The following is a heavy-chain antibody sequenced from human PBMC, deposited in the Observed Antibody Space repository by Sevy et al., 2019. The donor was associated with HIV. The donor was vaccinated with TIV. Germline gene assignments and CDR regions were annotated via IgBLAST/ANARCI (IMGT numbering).Heavy chain of an antibody. CDR3: AKDRFDGSGYYPEGAFDI. J-gene: IGHJ3*02. V-gene: IGHV3-23*01. CDR2: ISGSGFNT. D-gene: IGHD3-22*01. Sequence: GGSLRLSCAASGFTFSNYDLNWVRQVPGKGLEWVSTISGSGFNTYYGDSVKGRFTISRDNSKNTLYLQMSSLSPEDTALYYCAKDRFDGSGYYPEGAFDIWGQGTKVTVSS. CDR1: GFTFSNYD.